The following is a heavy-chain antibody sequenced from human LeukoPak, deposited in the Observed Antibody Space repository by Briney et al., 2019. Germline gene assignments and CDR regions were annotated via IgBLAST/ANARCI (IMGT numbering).Heavy chain of an antibody. CDR2: LSHDGGKK. Sequence: GGSLRLSCAASGFTFSSHAMHWVRQAPGKGLEWVAVLSHDGGKKYYADSVKGRFTISRDNSKNTLYLQMNSLRGEDTAVYYCARDLRGSDAYYFDYWGQGTLVTVSS. CDR1: GFTFSSHA. V-gene: IGHV3-30-3*01. J-gene: IGHJ4*02. CDR3: ARDLRGSDAYYFDY. D-gene: IGHD3-10*01.